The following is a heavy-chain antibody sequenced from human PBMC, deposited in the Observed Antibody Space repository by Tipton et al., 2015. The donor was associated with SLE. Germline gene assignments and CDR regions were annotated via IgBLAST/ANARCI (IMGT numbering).Heavy chain of an antibody. D-gene: IGHD3-10*01. CDR1: GGSISSYY. CDR2: IYYSGST. CDR3: ARFHVKSYYEFDC. V-gene: IGHV4-31*03. Sequence: TLSLTCTVSGGSISSYYWSWIRQHPGKGLEWIGYIYYSGSTYSNPSLESRLTISKDTSKNQFSLKLSSVTAADTAVYYCARFHVKSYYEFDCWGQGTLVTVSS. J-gene: IGHJ4*02.